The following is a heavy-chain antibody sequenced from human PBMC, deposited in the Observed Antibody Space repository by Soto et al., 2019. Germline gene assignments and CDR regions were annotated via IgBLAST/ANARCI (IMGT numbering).Heavy chain of an antibody. CDR2: IYYSRST. CDR3: ARGRPGLLLD. Sequence: LSLTCTVSAGSASSDSYYWSWIRQPPGKGLEWIEYIYYSRSTYYNPSLKSRVTISVDTSKNQFSLKLSSVTAADTAVYYCARGRPGLLLDWGQGTLVTVSS. D-gene: IGHD1-26*01. CDR1: AGSASSDSYY. V-gene: IGHV4-61*01. J-gene: IGHJ4*02.